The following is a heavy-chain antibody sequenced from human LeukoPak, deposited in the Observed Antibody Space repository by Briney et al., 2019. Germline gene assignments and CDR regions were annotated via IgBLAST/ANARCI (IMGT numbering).Heavy chain of an antibody. CDR2: IYADGYT. CDR1: GISVNNDY. Sequence: GGSLRLSCAASGISVNNDYMSWVRQAPGKGLEWVSAIYADGYTRDAASVKGRFSISRHNSKNTVYLQMDNLRPEDTAVYYCARDRRGEKDFDVWGPGTMVTVSS. J-gene: IGHJ3*01. V-gene: IGHV3-53*04. CDR3: ARDRRGEKDFDV.